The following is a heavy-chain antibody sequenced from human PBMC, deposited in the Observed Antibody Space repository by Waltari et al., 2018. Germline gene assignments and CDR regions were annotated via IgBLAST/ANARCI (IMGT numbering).Heavy chain of an antibody. Sequence: EVQLVESGGGLVQPGGSLRLSCAASGFTFSSYSMNWVRQAPGKGLEWVSYISSSSSTIYYADSVKGRFTISRDNAKNSLYLQMNSLRAEDTAVYYCAMIAAAGEPFHAFDIWGQGTTVTVSS. J-gene: IGHJ3*02. D-gene: IGHD6-13*01. CDR2: ISSSSSTI. V-gene: IGHV3-48*04. CDR3: AMIAAAGEPFHAFDI. CDR1: GFTFSSYS.